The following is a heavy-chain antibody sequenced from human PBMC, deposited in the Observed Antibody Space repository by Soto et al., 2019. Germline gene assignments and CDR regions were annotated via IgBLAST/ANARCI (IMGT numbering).Heavy chain of an antibody. D-gene: IGHD6-13*01. CDR1: GFTFSNYA. CDR3: SSWLTGTSGY. CDR2: ISNSGGST. J-gene: IGHJ4*02. Sequence: GSLRLSCAASGFTFSNYAMSWVRQAPGKGLEWVSGISNSGGSTYYADSVKGRFTISRDNSKNTLYLQMNSLRAEDTAVYYASSWLTGTSGYWGQGTLVTVSS. V-gene: IGHV3-23*01.